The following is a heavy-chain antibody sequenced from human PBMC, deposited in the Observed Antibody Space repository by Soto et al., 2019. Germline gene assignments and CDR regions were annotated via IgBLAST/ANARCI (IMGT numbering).Heavy chain of an antibody. Sequence: QVQLVQSGAEVKKPGASVKVSCKASGYTFSSYGINWERQAPGQGLEWMGWISAYNGNLNYAQKLQDRVTMTTDTSTSTAYMELRSLRSDDTAVYYCARHRTVAGTETFVHWGQGTLVTVSS. J-gene: IGHJ4*02. CDR1: GYTFSSYG. CDR3: ARHRTVAGTETFVH. CDR2: ISAYNGNL. V-gene: IGHV1-18*01. D-gene: IGHD6-19*01.